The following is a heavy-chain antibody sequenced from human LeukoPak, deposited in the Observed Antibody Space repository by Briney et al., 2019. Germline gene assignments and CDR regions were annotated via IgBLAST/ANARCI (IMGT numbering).Heavy chain of an antibody. J-gene: IGHJ4*02. CDR2: MYYSGST. CDR1: GGSISGSSYY. V-gene: IGHV4-39*07. D-gene: IGHD6-13*01. CDR3: ARALSSSSLFDY. Sequence: SETLSLTCTVSGGSISGSSYYWGWIRQPPGKGLEWIGSMYYSGSTYYNPSLKSRVTISVDTSKNQFSLKLSSVTAADTAVYYCARALSSSSLFDYWGQGTLVTVSS.